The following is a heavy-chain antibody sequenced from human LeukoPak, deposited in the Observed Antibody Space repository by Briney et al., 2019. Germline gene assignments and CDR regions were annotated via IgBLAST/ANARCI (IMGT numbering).Heavy chain of an antibody. CDR2: INHSGST. J-gene: IGHJ5*02. CDR3: ARRGTMVRGMNWFDP. V-gene: IGHV4-34*01. CDR1: GGSISSYY. D-gene: IGHD3-10*01. Sequence: SETLSLTCTVSGGSISSYYWSWIRQPPGKGLEWIGEINHSGSTNYNPSLKSRVTISVDTSKNQFSLKLSSVTAADTAVYYCARRGTMVRGMNWFDPWGQGTLVTVSS.